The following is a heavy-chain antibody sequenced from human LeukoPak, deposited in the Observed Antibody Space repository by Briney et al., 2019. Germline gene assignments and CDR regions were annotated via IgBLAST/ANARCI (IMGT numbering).Heavy chain of an antibody. CDR2: IYYSGST. D-gene: IGHD2-21*02. V-gene: IGHV4-30-4*01. CDR3: ARLTSFADLLTATRRSWFDP. CDR1: GGSISSGDYY. J-gene: IGHJ5*02. Sequence: SETLSLTCTVSGGSISSGDYYWSWIRQPPGKGLEWIGYIYYSGSTYYNPSPKSRVTISVDTSKNQFSLKLSSVTAADTAVYYCARLTSFADLLTATRRSWFDPWGQGTLVTVSS.